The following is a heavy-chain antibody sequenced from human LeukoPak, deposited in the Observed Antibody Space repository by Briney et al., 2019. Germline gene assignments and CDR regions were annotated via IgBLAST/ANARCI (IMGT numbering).Heavy chain of an antibody. CDR1: GFTFSSYA. CDR3: AKDGDILTGYPYYFDY. CDR2: ISGSGGST. D-gene: IGHD3-9*01. Sequence: GGSLRLSCAASGFTFSSYAMSWVRQAPGKGLEWVSAISGSGGSTYYADSVKGRFTISRDNSKNTLYLQMNSLRAEDTAVYYCAKDGDILTGYPYYFDYWGQGTPVTVSS. V-gene: IGHV3-23*01. J-gene: IGHJ4*02.